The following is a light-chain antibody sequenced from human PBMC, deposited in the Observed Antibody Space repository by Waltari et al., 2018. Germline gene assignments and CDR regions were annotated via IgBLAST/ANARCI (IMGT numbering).Light chain of an antibody. CDR3: QHYNKRPPLT. V-gene: IGKV3-15*01. CDR1: QSVTSD. Sequence: EIVMTQSPATLSVSPGEKATLSCRASQSVTSDLAWYQHKPGQAPRLLIFDASTRATGIPARFSGSGSGTEFTLIISSLQSEDFAIYYCQHYNKRPPLTFGQGTKVEIK. J-gene: IGKJ1*01. CDR2: DAS.